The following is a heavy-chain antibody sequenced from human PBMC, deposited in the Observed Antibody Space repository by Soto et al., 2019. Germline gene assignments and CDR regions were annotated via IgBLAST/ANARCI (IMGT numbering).Heavy chain of an antibody. CDR1: GFTFTSSA. CDR2: IVVGSGNT. D-gene: IGHD5-18*01. J-gene: IGHJ4*02. V-gene: IGHV1-58*02. Sequence: SVKVSCKASGFTFTSSAMQWVRQARGQRLEWIGWIVVGSGNTNYAQKFQERVTITTDISTSTAYMELSSLRSEDTAVYYRARALGEYSYGHQFDYWSQGTLVTVSS. CDR3: ARALGEYSYGHQFDY.